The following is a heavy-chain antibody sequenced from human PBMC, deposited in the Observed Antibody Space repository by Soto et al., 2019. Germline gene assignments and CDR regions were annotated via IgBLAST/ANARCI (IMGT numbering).Heavy chain of an antibody. CDR3: ARYSSGWPGNGMDV. Sequence: PSETLSLTCTVSNGPISNYFWSWIRQSPGKGLEWIGYAYYTGSTSYNPSLKGRVTMSVDTSKMQFSLKLSSVTAADTAVYYCARYSSGWPGNGMDVWGQGTTVTVSS. J-gene: IGHJ6*02. CDR1: NGPISNYF. D-gene: IGHD6-19*01. V-gene: IGHV4-59*01. CDR2: AYYTGST.